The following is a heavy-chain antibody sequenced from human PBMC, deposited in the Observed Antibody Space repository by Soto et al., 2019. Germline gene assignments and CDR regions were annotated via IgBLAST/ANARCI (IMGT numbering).Heavy chain of an antibody. V-gene: IGHV3-66*01. D-gene: IGHD6-13*01. CDR2: IYSGGSA. CDR1: GFTVSNNY. Sequence: GGSLRLSCAASGFTVSNNYMSWVRQAPGKGLEWVSVIYSGGSAYYADSVKGRFTISRDNSKNTLYLQMNSLRAEDTGVYYCAKGNNSWYVDHWGQGTLVTVS. CDR3: AKGNNSWYVDH. J-gene: IGHJ5*02.